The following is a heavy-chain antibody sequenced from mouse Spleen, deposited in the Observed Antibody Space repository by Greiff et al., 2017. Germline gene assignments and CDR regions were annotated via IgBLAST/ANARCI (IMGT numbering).Heavy chain of an antibody. Sequence: DVKLVESGGGLVKPGGSLKLSCAASGFTFSSYALSWVRQTPEKRLEWVATISSGGSYTYYPDSVKGRFTISRDNAKNTLYLQMSSLRSEDTAMYYCASPYYYGSSYAMDYWGQGTSVTVSS. CDR2: ISSGGSYT. V-gene: IGHV5-9-1*01. D-gene: IGHD1-1*01. CDR1: GFTFSSYA. J-gene: IGHJ4*01. CDR3: ASPYYYGSSYAMDY.